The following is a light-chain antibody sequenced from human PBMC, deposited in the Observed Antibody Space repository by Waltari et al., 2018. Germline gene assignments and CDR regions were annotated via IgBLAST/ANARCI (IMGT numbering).Light chain of an antibody. V-gene: IGLV1-51*02. CDR2: EDN. J-gene: IGLJ7*01. Sequence: QSVLTQPPSVSAAPGQRVTISCSGGSSNIGNNYVSWYRQFPGTAPKLHIYEDNERPSGVPGRFSGSKSGTSATLDITGLQAGDEADYYCGTWDSSLSGAVVGGGTHLTVL. CDR3: GTWDSSLSGAV. CDR1: SSNIGNNY.